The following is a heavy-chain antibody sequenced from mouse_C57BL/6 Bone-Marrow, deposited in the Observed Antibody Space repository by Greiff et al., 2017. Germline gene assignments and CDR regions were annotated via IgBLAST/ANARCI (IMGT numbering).Heavy chain of an antibody. J-gene: IGHJ2*01. V-gene: IGHV1-76*01. Sequence: VQLQQSGAELVRPGASVKLSCKASGYTFTDYYINWVKQRPGQGLEWIARIYPGSGNTYYNEKFKGKATLTAEKSSSTAYMQLSSLTSEDSAVYFCARGLWYFDYWGQGTTLTVSS. CDR2: IYPGSGNT. CDR1: GYTFTDYY. CDR3: ARGLWYFDY. D-gene: IGHD1-1*02.